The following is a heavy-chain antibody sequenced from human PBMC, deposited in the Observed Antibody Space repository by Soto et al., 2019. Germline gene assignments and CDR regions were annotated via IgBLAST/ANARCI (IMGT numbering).Heavy chain of an antibody. J-gene: IGHJ5*02. V-gene: IGHV4-4*02. Sequence: SETLSLTCAVSRGSITSANWWTWVRQPPGGGLEWIGEISHSGITNYQAFLKSRVTMSVDKTKNDVSLKLTSVTAADTAVYYCARVLRGWFDPWGQGTTVIFSS. CDR3: ARVLRGWFDP. CDR2: ISHSGIT. CDR1: RGSITSANW.